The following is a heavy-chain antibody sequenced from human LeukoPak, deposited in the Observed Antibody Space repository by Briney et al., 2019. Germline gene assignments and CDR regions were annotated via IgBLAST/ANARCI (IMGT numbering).Heavy chain of an antibody. J-gene: IGHJ4*02. CDR1: GLSFSIYA. Sequence: PGGSLRLTCSASGLSFSIYAMGWVRQAPGKGLEWVSYISSSSSYTDYADSVKGRFTISRDNAKNSLNLQMNSLRAEDTAVYYCARDSGYSGYSDYWGQGTLVTVSS. V-gene: IGHV3-11*05. CDR2: ISSSSSYT. D-gene: IGHD5-12*01. CDR3: ARDSGYSGYSDY.